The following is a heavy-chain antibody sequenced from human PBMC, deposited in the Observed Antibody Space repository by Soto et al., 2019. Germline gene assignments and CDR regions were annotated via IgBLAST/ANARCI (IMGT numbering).Heavy chain of an antibody. D-gene: IGHD7-27*01. J-gene: IGHJ4*02. CDR3: AGSRTGALDY. Sequence: QVQVVQSGAAVKKPGASVNLSCKASGFTFIGHYIHWVRQAPGQGLEWVGWINPNVGGGTVYAQKFQGRVTMTADTSTNIASMDLTSLRGYDTAVYYCAGSRTGALDYWGPGALVTVSS. V-gene: IGHV1-2*02. CDR1: GFTFIGHY. CDR2: INPNVGGGT.